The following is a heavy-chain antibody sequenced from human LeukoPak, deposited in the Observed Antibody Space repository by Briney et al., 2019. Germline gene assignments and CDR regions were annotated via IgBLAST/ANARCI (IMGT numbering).Heavy chain of an antibody. Sequence: SETLSLTCAVYGGSFRGYYWSWICQPPGKGLEWIGEINHSGSTNYNPSLKSRVTISVDTSKNQFSLKLSSVAAADTAVYYCARDRKRGYRAYGMDVWGKGTTVTVSS. J-gene: IGHJ6*04. CDR2: INHSGST. CDR1: GGSFRGYY. V-gene: IGHV4-34*01. CDR3: ARDRKRGYRAYGMDV. D-gene: IGHD5-18*01.